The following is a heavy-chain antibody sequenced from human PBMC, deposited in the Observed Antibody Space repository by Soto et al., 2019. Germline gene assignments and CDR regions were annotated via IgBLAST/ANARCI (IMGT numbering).Heavy chain of an antibody. CDR3: ARDGLLTGPTGWYLDL. Sequence: PSETLSLTCTVAGDSFSRGGHYWSWVRQRPGRGLEWIGYIYYTGGTFYNPSLKSRLSISLDTSKNHMSLELTSVTAADTAVYYCARDGLLTGPTGWYLDLWGRGTLVTVSS. CDR2: IYYTGGT. CDR1: GDSFSRGGHY. V-gene: IGHV4-31*03. J-gene: IGHJ2*01. D-gene: IGHD1-7*01.